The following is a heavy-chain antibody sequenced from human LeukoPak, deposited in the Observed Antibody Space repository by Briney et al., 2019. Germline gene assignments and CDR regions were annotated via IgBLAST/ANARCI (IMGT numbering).Heavy chain of an antibody. CDR1: GYSISSGYY. CDR3: ARNPDYYDSSGYYYTDY. J-gene: IGHJ4*02. CDR2: IYHSGST. D-gene: IGHD3-22*01. Sequence: PSETLSLTCTVSGYSISSGYYWGWIRQPPGKGLEWIGSIYHSGSTYYNPSLKSRVTISVDTSKNQFSLKLSSVTAADTAVYYCARNPDYYDSSGYYYTDYWGQGTLVTVSS. V-gene: IGHV4-38-2*02.